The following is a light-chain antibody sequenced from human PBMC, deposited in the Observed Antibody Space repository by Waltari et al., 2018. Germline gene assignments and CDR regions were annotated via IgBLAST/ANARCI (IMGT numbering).Light chain of an antibody. CDR3: QQRSNWPRT. Sequence: EIMLTQSPATLSLSPGARATLSCRASQSVSSYLAWYQQKPGQAPRLLIYDASNRATRIPARFSGSGSGTDFTLTISSLEPEDFAVYYCQQRSNWPRTFGQGTKVEIK. CDR1: QSVSSY. CDR2: DAS. V-gene: IGKV3-11*01. J-gene: IGKJ1*01.